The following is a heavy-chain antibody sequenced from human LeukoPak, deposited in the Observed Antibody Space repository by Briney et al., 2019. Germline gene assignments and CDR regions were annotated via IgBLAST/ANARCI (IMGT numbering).Heavy chain of an antibody. CDR3: ARPSIAVAGGVDY. D-gene: IGHD6-19*01. CDR2: IYYSGST. V-gene: IGHV4-39*01. Sequence: SETLSLTCTVSGGSISSSSYYWGWIRQPPGKGLEWIGSIYYSGSTYYNPSLESRVTISVDTSKNQFSLKLSSVTAADTAVYYCARPSIAVAGGVDYWGQGTLVTVSS. J-gene: IGHJ4*02. CDR1: GGSISSSSYY.